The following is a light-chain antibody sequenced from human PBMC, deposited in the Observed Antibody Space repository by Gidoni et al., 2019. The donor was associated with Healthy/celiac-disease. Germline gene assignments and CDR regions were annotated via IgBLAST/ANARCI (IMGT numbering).Light chain of an antibody. CDR1: QSVLYSSNNKNY. J-gene: IGKJ1*01. CDR3: QQYYSTPRT. CDR2: WAS. Sequence: VMTQSPDSLAVSLGERATINCKSSQSVLYSSNNKNYLAWYQQKPGQPPKLLIYWASTRESGVPDRFSGSGSGTDFTLTISSLQAEDVAVYYCQQYYSTPRTFGQGTKVEIK. V-gene: IGKV4-1*01.